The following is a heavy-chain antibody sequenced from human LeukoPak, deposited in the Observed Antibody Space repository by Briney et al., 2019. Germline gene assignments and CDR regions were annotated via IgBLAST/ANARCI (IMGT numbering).Heavy chain of an antibody. V-gene: IGHV3-7*01. J-gene: IGHJ4*02. D-gene: IGHD1-1*01. CDR1: GFTFSGYW. CDR2: IKPDGSEI. CDR3: AKDRWNGGFDY. Sequence: GGSLRLSCAASGFTFSGYWMDWVRQTPGKGLEWVANIKPDGSEIYYVDSVKGRFTISRDNAKNLLYLQMNSLRAEDTAVYYCAKDRWNGGFDYWGQGTLVTVSS.